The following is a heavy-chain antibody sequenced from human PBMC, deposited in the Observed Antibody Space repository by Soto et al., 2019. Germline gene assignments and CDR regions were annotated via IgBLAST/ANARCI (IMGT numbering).Heavy chain of an antibody. Sequence: GASVKVSCKASGYTFTSYGISWVRQAPGQGLEWMGWISAYNGNTNYAQKLQGRVTMTTDTSTSTAYMELRSLRSDDTAVYYCARAPLGYCSGGSCLNWFDPWGQGTLVTSPQ. J-gene: IGHJ5*02. CDR3: ARAPLGYCSGGSCLNWFDP. CDR1: GYTFTSYG. CDR2: ISAYNGNT. D-gene: IGHD2-15*01. V-gene: IGHV1-18*01.